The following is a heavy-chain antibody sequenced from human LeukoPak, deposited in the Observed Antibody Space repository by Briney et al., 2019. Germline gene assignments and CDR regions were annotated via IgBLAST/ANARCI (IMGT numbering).Heavy chain of an antibody. V-gene: IGHV4-39*07. CDR1: GGSISSSSYY. Sequence: SETLSLTCTVSGGSISSSSYYWGWIRQPPGKGLEWIGSIYYSGSTYYNPSLKSRVTISVDTSKNQFSLKLSSVTAADTAVYYCARATMIVVDTFDYWGRGTLVTVSS. D-gene: IGHD3-22*01. CDR3: ARATMIVVDTFDY. CDR2: IYYSGST. J-gene: IGHJ4*02.